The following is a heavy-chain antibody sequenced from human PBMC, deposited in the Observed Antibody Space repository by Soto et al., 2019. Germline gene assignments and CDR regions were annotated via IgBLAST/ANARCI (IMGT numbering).Heavy chain of an antibody. CDR1: GGSFSSYA. V-gene: IGHV1-69*13. J-gene: IGHJ4*02. Sequence: SVKGSCKASGGSFSSYASIWVRQAPGQGLEWMGGIIPIFGTANYAQKFQGRVTITADESTSTAYMELSSLRSEDTAVYYCARDFWDSSGPFDYWGQGTLVTVSS. D-gene: IGHD3-22*01. CDR3: ARDFWDSSGPFDY. CDR2: IIPIFGTA.